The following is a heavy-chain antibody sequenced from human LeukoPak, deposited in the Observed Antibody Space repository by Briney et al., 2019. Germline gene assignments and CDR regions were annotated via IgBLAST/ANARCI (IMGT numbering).Heavy chain of an antibody. CDR2: IHHSGSI. J-gene: IGHJ6*03. CDR1: GVSISSNLW. CDR3: ARGGWYYYYYYMDV. V-gene: IGHV4-4*02. D-gene: IGHD6-19*01. Sequence: SGTLSLTCAVSGVSISSNLWWTWVRQPPGKGLEWIAEIHHSGSINYNPSLKSRVTISVDTSKNQFSLKLSSVTAADTAVYYCARGGWYYYYYYMDVWGKGTTVTISS.